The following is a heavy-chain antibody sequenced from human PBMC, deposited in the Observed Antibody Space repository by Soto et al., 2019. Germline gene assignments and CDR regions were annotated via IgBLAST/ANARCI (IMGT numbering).Heavy chain of an antibody. D-gene: IGHD1-26*01. V-gene: IGHV1-8*01. Sequence: ASVKVSCKASGYSFTSLDINWVRQTTGQGLEWMGWMQPSSGRTGFAQKFQGRVTMTRDTSINTAYMELSSLTSDDTAFYYCARGVTAGVDYWGQGTLVTVSS. J-gene: IGHJ4*02. CDR2: MQPSSGRT. CDR1: GYSFTSLD. CDR3: ARGVTAGVDY.